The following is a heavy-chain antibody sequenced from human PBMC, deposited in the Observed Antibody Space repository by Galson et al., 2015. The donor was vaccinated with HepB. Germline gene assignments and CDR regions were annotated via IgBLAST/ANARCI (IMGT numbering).Heavy chain of an antibody. V-gene: IGHV3-53*01. D-gene: IGHD2-2*01. J-gene: IGHJ3*02. CDR3: ARENSPSDI. Sequence: SLRLSCAASGFTVSNNYMSWVRQAPGKGLEWLSIINPGGSTYYIDSVKGRFTISRDNSRNTLYFQMSSLGVDDTAVYYCARENSPSDIWGQGTMVTVSS. CDR2: INPGGST. CDR1: GFTVSNNY.